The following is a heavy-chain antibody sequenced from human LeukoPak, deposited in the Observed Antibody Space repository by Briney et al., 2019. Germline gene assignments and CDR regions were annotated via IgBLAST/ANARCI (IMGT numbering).Heavy chain of an antibody. CDR2: ISSSSSYI. D-gene: IGHD2-21*02. J-gene: IGHJ4*02. Sequence: GGSLRLSCAASGFTFDDYAMHWVRQAPGKGLEWVSSISSSSSYIYYADSVKGRFTISRDNSKNTLYLQMNSLRAEDTAVYYCARETPRACGGDCYFEYWGQGTLVTVSS. CDR1: GFTFDDYA. CDR3: ARETPRACGGDCYFEY. V-gene: IGHV3-21*01.